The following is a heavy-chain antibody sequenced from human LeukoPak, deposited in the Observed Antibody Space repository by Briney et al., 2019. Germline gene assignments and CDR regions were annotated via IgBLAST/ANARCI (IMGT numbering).Heavy chain of an antibody. V-gene: IGHV3-23*01. CDR1: GFTFSSYA. CDR2: ISGSGGST. J-gene: IGHJ6*03. D-gene: IGHD6-13*01. CDR3: ARASPPYSSSWYYYYYYMDV. Sequence: GGSLRLSCAASGFTFSSYAMSWVRQAPGKGLEWVSAISGSGGSTYYADSVKGRFTISRDNAKNTLYLQMNSLRAEDTAVYYCARASPPYSSSWYYYYYYMDVWGKGTTVTISS.